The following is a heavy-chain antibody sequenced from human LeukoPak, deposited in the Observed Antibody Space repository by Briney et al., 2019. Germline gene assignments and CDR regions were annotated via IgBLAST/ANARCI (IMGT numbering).Heavy chain of an antibody. CDR1: GASISSGGYY. CDR3: ARAPILAPAANVFDY. J-gene: IGHJ4*02. Sequence: SQTLSLTCTVSGASISSGGYYWSWLRQHPGKGLEWIGYIYYSGSTYYNPSLKSRVTISVDTSKNQFSLKLSSVTAADTAVYYCARAPILAPAANVFDYWGQGTLVTVSS. V-gene: IGHV4-31*03. CDR2: IYYSGST. D-gene: IGHD2-2*01.